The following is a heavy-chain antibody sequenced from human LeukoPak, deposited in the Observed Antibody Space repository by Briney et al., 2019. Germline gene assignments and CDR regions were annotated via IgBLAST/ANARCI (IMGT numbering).Heavy chain of an antibody. D-gene: IGHD6-13*01. CDR1: GGSISGYY. CDR3: ATGIAAAGTAATDY. V-gene: IGHV4-4*07. Sequence: SETLSLTCTVSGGSISGYYWSWVRQPAGKGLEWIARFSGSGSTNYNPSLKSRVTMSVDTSKNQFSLKLSSVTAADTAVYYCATGIAAAGTAATDYWGQGTLVTVSS. CDR2: FSGSGST. J-gene: IGHJ4*02.